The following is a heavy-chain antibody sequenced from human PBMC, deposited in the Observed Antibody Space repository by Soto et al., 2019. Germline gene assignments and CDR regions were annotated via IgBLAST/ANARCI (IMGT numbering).Heavy chain of an antibody. D-gene: IGHD1-1*01. CDR2: IKQDGSEK. Sequence: GSLRLSCAASGFTFSSYWMSWVRQAPGKGLEWVANIKQDGSEKYYVDSVKGRFTISRDNAKNSLYLQMNSLRAEDTAVYYCARGSFTNEDWYFDLWGRGTLVTSPQ. CDR3: ARGSFTNEDWYFDL. V-gene: IGHV3-7*03. CDR1: GFTFSSYW. J-gene: IGHJ2*01.